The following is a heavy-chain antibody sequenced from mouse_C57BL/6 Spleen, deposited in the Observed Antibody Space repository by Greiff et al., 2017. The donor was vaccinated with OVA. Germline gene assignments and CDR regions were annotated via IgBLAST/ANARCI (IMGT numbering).Heavy chain of an antibody. D-gene: IGHD1-1*01. CDR1: GYTFTSYG. Sequence: VHLVESGAELARPGASVKLSCKASGYTFTSYGISWVKQRTGQGLEWIGEIYPRSGNTYYNEKFKGKATLTADKSSSTAYMELRSLTSEDSAVYFCARGGYYGSSYYAMDYWGQGTSVTVSS. J-gene: IGHJ4*01. V-gene: IGHV1-81*01. CDR2: IYPRSGNT. CDR3: ARGGYYGSSYYAMDY.